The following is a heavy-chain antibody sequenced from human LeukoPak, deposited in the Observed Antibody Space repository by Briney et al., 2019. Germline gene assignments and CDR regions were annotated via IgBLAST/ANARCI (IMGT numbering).Heavy chain of an antibody. CDR3: ARAGRRFGELKLKRWFDP. D-gene: IGHD3-10*01. V-gene: IGHV3-48*03. J-gene: IGHJ5*02. CDR1: GFTFSSYE. Sequence: GGSLRLSCAASGFTFSSYEVNWVRQAPGKGLEWVSYISSSGSTIYYADSVKGRFTISRDNAKNSLYLQMNSLRAEDTAVYYCARAGRRFGELKLKRWFDPWGQGTLVTVSS. CDR2: ISSSGSTI.